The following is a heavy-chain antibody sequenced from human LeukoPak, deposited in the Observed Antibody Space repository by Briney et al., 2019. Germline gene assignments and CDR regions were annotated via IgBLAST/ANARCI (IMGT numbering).Heavy chain of an antibody. Sequence: SQTLSLTCTVSGCSITRGGHYWIWLPQHPGKGREWIGYNYYSGNAYYNPALNNRVTISIDIYKNQFSLQVSSVTAADTAVYYCSRSAESGYADFDYWGQGTLVTVSS. CDR3: SRSAESGYADFDY. CDR2: NYYSGNA. V-gene: IGHV4-31*03. CDR1: GCSITRGGHY. J-gene: IGHJ4*02. D-gene: IGHD5-12*01.